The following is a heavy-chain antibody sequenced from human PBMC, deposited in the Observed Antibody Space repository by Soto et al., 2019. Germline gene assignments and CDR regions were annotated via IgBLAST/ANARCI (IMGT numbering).Heavy chain of an antibody. D-gene: IGHD6-6*01. V-gene: IGHV4-59*01. CDR2: IYYSGST. CDR1: GGSISSYY. CDR3: ARAGPRGRESIAARPGNWFDP. Sequence: PSVTMSLTCTVAGGSISSYYWSWIRQPPGKGLEWIGYIYYSGSTNYNPSLKSRVTISVDTSKNQFSLKLSSVTAADTAVYYCARAGPRGRESIAARPGNWFDPWGQGTLVTVSS. J-gene: IGHJ5*02.